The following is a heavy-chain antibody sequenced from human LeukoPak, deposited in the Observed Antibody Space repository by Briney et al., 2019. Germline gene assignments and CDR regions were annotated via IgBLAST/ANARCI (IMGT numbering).Heavy chain of an antibody. V-gene: IGHV1-2*02. CDR2: MNPNSGDT. CDR3: AKDPFDQMLPENWFDP. D-gene: IGHD2-2*01. CDR1: GYTFTSNY. J-gene: IGHJ5*02. Sequence: ASVKVSCKAFGYTFTSNYIHWVRQAPGQGLEWVGWMNPNSGDTNYARSFQGRVTMTRDTSISTAYMELSRLRFDDTAVYYCAKDPFDQMLPENWFDPWGQGTLVTVSS.